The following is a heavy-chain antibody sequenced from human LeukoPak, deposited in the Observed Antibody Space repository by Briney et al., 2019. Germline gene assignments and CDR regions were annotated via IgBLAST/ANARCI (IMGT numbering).Heavy chain of an antibody. CDR2: INPNSGGT. CDR1: GYTFTGYY. J-gene: IGHJ4*02. CDR3: ARDTAFIGYCSSTSCYPPYYFDY. V-gene: IGHV1-2*02. D-gene: IGHD2-2*01. Sequence: ASVKVSCKASGYTFTGYYMHGVRQAPGQGLEWMGWINPNSGGTNYAQKFQGRVTMTRDTSISTAYMELSRLRSDDTAVYYCARDTAFIGYCSSTSCYPPYYFDYWGQGTLVTVS.